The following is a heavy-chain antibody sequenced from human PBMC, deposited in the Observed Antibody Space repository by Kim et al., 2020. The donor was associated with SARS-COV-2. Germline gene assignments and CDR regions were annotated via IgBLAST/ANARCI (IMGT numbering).Heavy chain of an antibody. V-gene: IGHV3-23*01. CDR1: GFTFSSYA. CDR3: AKDSRLNYDFWSGRSYGMDV. D-gene: IGHD3-3*01. J-gene: IGHJ6*02. Sequence: GGSLRLSCAASGFTFSSYAMSWVRQAPGKGLEWVSAISGSGGSTYYADSVKGRFTISRDNSKNTLYLQMNSLRAEDTAVYYCAKDSRLNYDFWSGRSYGMDVWGQGTTVTVAS. CDR2: ISGSGGST.